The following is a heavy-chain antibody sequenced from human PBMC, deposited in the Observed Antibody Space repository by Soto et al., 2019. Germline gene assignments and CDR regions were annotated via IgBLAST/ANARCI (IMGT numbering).Heavy chain of an antibody. J-gene: IGHJ4*02. CDR3: ARGGDYVFDY. CDR2: IYHTGSA. D-gene: IGHD4-17*01. V-gene: IGHV4-4*02. CDR1: SGSISSSNW. Sequence: PSETLSLTCTVSSGSISSSNWWTWVRQPPGKGLEWIGEIYHTGSANYNPSLKSRVTISIDKSKNQFSLMLSSVTAADTAVYYCARGGDYVFDYWGQGTLVTVSS.